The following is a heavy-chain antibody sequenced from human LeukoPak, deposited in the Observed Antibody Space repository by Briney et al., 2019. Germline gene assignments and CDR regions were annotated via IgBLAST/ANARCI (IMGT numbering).Heavy chain of an antibody. CDR1: GGSISGFY. V-gene: IGHV4-59*01. CDR2: IYYSGST. CDR3: ASHRGYEFSYFEH. Sequence: SETLSLTSTVSGGSISGFYWSWIRRPPGKGLEWIGYIYYSGSTNYNPSLKSRVTISVDTSKNQFSLKLSSVTAADTAVYYCASHRGYEFSYFEHWGRRPVVSVSS. D-gene: IGHD5-12*01. J-gene: IGHJ4*02.